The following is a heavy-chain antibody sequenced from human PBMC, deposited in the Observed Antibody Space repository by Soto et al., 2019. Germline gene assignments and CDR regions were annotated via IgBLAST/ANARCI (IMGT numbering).Heavy chain of an antibody. CDR1: GYSFTGHG. CDR3: GRDVTGDPNY. Sequence: QVQLVQSGAEVKEPGASVKVSCEATGYSFTGHGIHWVRQAPGQGLEWMGWINPNNGGTSYAQKFQGRVTLTRDTSINTAFMELSRLRSDDTAVYYCGRDVTGDPNYWGQGTLVTVSS. D-gene: IGHD7-27*01. J-gene: IGHJ4*02. V-gene: IGHV1-2*02. CDR2: INPNNGGT.